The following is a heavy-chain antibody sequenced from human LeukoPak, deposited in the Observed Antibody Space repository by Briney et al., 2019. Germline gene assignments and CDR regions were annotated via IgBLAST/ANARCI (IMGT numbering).Heavy chain of an antibody. CDR3: TRVSRYRTMIVVVDMYYFDY. V-gene: IGHV3-49*04. CDR2: IRSKAYGGTT. Sequence: GGSLRLSCTASGFTFGDYAMGWVRQAPGKGLEWVGFIRSKAYGGTTEYAASVKGRFTISRDDSKSIAYLQMNSLKTEDTAVYYCTRVSRYRTMIVVVDMYYFDYWGQGTLVTVSS. CDR1: GFTFGDYA. J-gene: IGHJ4*02. D-gene: IGHD3-22*01.